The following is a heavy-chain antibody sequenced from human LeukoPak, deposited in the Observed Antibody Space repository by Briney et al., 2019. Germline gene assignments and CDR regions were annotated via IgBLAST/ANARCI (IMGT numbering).Heavy chain of an antibody. J-gene: IGHJ3*02. Sequence: GGSLRLSCAASGFTFSSYWMSWVRQAPGKGQEWVANIKQEGSEKYYVDSVKGRFTISRDNAKNSLYLQMNSLRAEDTAVYYCARAYLSPYAFDIWGQGTMVTVSS. V-gene: IGHV3-7*01. CDR3: ARAYLSPYAFDI. CDR1: GFTFSSYW. D-gene: IGHD3-10*01. CDR2: IKQEGSEK.